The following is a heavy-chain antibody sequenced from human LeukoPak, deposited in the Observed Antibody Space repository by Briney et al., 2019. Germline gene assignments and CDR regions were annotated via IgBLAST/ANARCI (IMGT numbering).Heavy chain of an antibody. J-gene: IGHJ4*02. Sequence: GGSLRLSCAASGFTVSSNYMSWVRQAPGKGLEWVSVIYSGGSTYYADSVKGRFTISRDNSKNTLYLQMNSLRAEDTAVYYCAKERDYSGFDYWGQGTLVTVSS. V-gene: IGHV3-66*01. CDR1: GFTVSSNY. D-gene: IGHD4-11*01. CDR3: AKERDYSGFDY. CDR2: IYSGGST.